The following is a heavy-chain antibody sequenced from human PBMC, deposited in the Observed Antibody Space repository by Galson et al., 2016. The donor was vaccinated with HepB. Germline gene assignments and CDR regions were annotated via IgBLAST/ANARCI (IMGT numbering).Heavy chain of an antibody. V-gene: IGHV3-11*06. Sequence: SLRLSCAASGFTFSYYYMSWIRQAPGKGLEWVSSISSGSAYKYYADSVKGRFTISRDNAKNSLYLQMNSLRAEDTAVYCCAREPVRLDDLLTGPPKNPDYWGQGTLVTVSS. D-gene: IGHD3-9*01. CDR2: ISSGSAYK. CDR1: GFTFSYYY. J-gene: IGHJ4*02. CDR3: AREPVRLDDLLTGPPKNPDY.